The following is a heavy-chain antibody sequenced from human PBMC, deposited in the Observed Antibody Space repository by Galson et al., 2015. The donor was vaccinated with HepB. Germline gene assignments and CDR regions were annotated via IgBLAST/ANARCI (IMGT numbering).Heavy chain of an antibody. D-gene: IGHD3-3*01. CDR2: INPNSGGT. V-gene: IGHV1-2*04. CDR1: GSTFTGYY. CDR3: ARGAITIFGVANNWFDP. J-gene: IGHJ5*02. Sequence: SVKVSCKASGSTFTGYYMHWVRQAPGQGLEWMGWINPNSGGTNYAQKFQGWVTMTRDTSISAAYMELSRLRSDDTAVYYCARGAITIFGVANNWFDPWGQGTLVTVSS.